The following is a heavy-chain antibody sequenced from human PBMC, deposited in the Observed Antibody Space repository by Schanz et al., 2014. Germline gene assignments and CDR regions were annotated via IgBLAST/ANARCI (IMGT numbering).Heavy chain of an antibody. D-gene: IGHD3-3*01. V-gene: IGHV1-2*02. CDR3: ASDFWSGYSHYYYGLDV. CDR1: GYTLTDLS. J-gene: IGHJ6*02. Sequence: QVHLVQSGAEVKKPGASVKVSCKVSGYTLTDLSMHWVRQAPGQGLEWMGWINPDSGGTNYAQKFQGRVTMTRDMSINTAYMELSRLRSDDSAVYYCASDFWSGYSHYYYGLDVWGQGTTVTVSS. CDR2: INPDSGGT.